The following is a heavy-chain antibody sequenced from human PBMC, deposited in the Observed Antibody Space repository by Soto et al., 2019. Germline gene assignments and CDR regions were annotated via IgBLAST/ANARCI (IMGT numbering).Heavy chain of an antibody. CDR1: GGSIRSYY. Sequence: QVQLQESGPGLVKPSETLSLTCTVSGGSIRSYYWCWVRQPPGKGLEWIGYIYYSGRTNYNPSLKSRVTISVDTSKNQFSLKLSSVTAADTAGYYCARGLISSGWAYYFDYWGQGTLVTVSS. CDR2: IYYSGRT. V-gene: IGHV4-59*01. D-gene: IGHD6-19*01. J-gene: IGHJ4*02. CDR3: ARGLISSGWAYYFDY.